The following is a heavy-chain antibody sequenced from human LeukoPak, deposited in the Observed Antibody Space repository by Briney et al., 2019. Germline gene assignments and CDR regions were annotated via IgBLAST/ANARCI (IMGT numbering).Heavy chain of an antibody. D-gene: IGHD2-2*01. CDR1: GLTFSSYW. CDR2: IKQDGSEK. CDR3: ARVGCTSTSCLAN. V-gene: IGHV3-7*01. Sequence: GGSLRLSCAVSGLTFSSYWMTWVRQAPGKGLELVANIKQDGSEKYYVDSVKGRFTISRDNAKNSLYLQMSSVRAEDTAVYHCARVGCTSTSCLANWGQGTLVTVSS. J-gene: IGHJ4*02.